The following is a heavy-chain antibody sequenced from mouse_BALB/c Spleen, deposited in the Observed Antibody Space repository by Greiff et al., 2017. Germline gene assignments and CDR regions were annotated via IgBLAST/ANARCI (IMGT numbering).Heavy chain of an antibody. CDR1: GYTFTDYY. J-gene: IGHJ4*01. Sequence: QVQLQQSGAELARPGASVKLSCKASGYTFTDYYINWVKQRTGQGLEWIGEIYPGSGNTYYNEKFKGKATLTADKSSSTAYLQLSSLTSEDSAVYFCARGYYGRSYPYAMDFGGQGASVTVSA. D-gene: IGHD1-1*01. CDR3: ARGYYGRSYPYAMDF. V-gene: IGHV1-77*01. CDR2: IYPGSGNT.